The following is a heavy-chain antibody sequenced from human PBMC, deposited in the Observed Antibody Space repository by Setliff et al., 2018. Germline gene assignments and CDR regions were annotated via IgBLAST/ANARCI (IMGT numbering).Heavy chain of an antibody. Sequence: SETLSLTCTVSGGSISSYYWSWIRQPPGKGLEWIGYIYTSGSTNSNPSLKSRVTISVGTSKNQFSLKLSSVTAADTAVYYCARRGYGGNSGYYYYYMDVWGKGTTVTVSS. CDR3: ARRGYGGNSGYYYYYMDV. CDR2: IYTSGST. V-gene: IGHV4-4*08. CDR1: GGSISSYY. D-gene: IGHD2-21*02. J-gene: IGHJ6*03.